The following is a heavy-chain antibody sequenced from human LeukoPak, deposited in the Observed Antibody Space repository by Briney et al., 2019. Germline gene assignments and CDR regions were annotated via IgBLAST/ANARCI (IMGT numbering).Heavy chain of an antibody. J-gene: IGHJ3*02. D-gene: IGHD4-23*01. Sequence: TSETLSLTCTVSGGSISSSSYYWGWIRQPPGKGLEWIGSIYYSGSTYYNPSLKSRVTISVDTSKNQFSLKLSSVTAADTAVYYCARPGTYGGNSRAAFDIWGQGTMVTVSS. CDR3: ARPGTYGGNSRAAFDI. V-gene: IGHV4-39*01. CDR1: GGSISSSSYY. CDR2: IYYSGST.